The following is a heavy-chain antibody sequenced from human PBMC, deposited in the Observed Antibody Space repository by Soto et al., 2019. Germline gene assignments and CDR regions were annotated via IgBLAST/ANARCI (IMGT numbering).Heavy chain of an antibody. CDR2: IILPFGTP. D-gene: IGHD4-17*01. CDR1: GGTFSNSA. CDR3: ARGTDYEGCFDS. Sequence: QVRLVQSGAEVKKPGSSVKVSCKASGGTFSNSAIGWVRQAPGQGLEWMGGIILPFGTPNYAQKFQGRVTISADESMTTAYMELSGLTSEDTAVYYCARGTDYEGCFDSWGRGTLVTVSS. J-gene: IGHJ4*02. V-gene: IGHV1-69*12.